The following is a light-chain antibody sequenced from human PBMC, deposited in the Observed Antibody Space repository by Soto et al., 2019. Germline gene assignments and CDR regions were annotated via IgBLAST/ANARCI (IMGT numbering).Light chain of an antibody. Sequence: DVQMTQSPSSVSAPVGDRVTITCRASQGVGTWLAWYQQKPGKAPKLLIYGVSSLQSGVPSRFSGNGSGTDFTLTINSLQPDDFATYSCQQSNSFPVTFGPGTKVDI. J-gene: IGKJ3*01. V-gene: IGKV1D-12*01. CDR2: GVS. CDR1: QGVGTW. CDR3: QQSNSFPVT.